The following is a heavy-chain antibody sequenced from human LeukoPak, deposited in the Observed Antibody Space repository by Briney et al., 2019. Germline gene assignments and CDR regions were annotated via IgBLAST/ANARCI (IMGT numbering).Heavy chain of an antibody. CDR2: IISSGSTI. J-gene: IGHJ4*02. Sequence: PGGSLRLSCAASGFTFSSYEMNWVRQAPGKWLEWVAYIISSGSTIYYADSVKGRFTISRDNAKNSLYLQMNSLRAADTAVYYCARDTHSGYDSTPDDYWGQGTLVTVSS. CDR1: GFTFSSYE. V-gene: IGHV3-48*03. CDR3: ARDTHSGYDSTPDDY. D-gene: IGHD5-12*01.